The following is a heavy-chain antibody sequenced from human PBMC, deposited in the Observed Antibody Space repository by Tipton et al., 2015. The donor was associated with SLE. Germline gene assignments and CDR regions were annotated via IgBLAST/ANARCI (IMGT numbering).Heavy chain of an antibody. V-gene: IGHV4-34*01. CDR3: ARLISAYDCNFDY. D-gene: IGHD5-12*01. Sequence: TLSLTCAVYGGSFSGYYWTWIRQPPGKGLEWIGEINHGGSTNYNPSLKSRVTISEDTSTNRLSLQLSSVTAADTALYYCARLISAYDCNFDYWGQGTLVTVSS. CDR1: GGSFSGYY. CDR2: INHGGST. J-gene: IGHJ4*02.